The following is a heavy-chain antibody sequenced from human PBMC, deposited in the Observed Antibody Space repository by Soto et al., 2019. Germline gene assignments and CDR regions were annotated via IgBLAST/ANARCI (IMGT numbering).Heavy chain of an antibody. Sequence: SETLSLTCAVSGGSISSGGYSWSWIRQPPGKGLEWIGYIYHSGSTYYNPSLKSRVTIPVDRSKNQFSLKLSSVTAADTAVYYCARSYYYDSSGFDYWGQGTLVTVSS. CDR3: ARSYYYDSSGFDY. V-gene: IGHV4-30-2*01. J-gene: IGHJ4*02. D-gene: IGHD3-22*01. CDR1: GGSISSGGYS. CDR2: IYHSGST.